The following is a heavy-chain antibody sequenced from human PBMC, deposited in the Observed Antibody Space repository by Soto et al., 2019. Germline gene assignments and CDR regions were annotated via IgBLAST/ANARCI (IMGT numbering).Heavy chain of an antibody. CDR3: VRDDWHSEPLFDY. J-gene: IGHJ4*02. CDR1: GFTFNIYA. Sequence: GGSLRLSCAASGFTFNIYAMHWVRQAPAKGLEWVTVISHDGGTIHYADSVKGRFFVSRDDFKNMLYLRMNSLRDEDSALYYCVRDDWHSEPLFDYWGQGSLVTVSS. D-gene: IGHD3-9*01. V-gene: IGHV3-30-3*01. CDR2: ISHDGGTI.